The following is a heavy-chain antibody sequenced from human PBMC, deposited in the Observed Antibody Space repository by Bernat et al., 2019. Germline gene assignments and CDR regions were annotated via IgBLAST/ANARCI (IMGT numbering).Heavy chain of an antibody. V-gene: IGHV3-15*07. D-gene: IGHD3-22*01. CDR1: GFTFSNAW. Sequence: VQLVESGGGVVQPGRSLRLSCAASGFTFSNAWMNWVRQAPGKGLEWVGRIKSKTDGGTTDYAAPVKGRFTISRDDSKNTLYLQMNSLKTEDTAVYYCTTDQYYYDSSGYYYVPYFDYWGQGTLVTVSS. CDR2: IKSKTDGGTT. J-gene: IGHJ4*02. CDR3: TTDQYYYDSSGYYYVPYFDY.